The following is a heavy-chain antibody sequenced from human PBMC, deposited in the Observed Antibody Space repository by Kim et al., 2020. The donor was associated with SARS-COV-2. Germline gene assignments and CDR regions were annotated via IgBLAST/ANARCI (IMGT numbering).Heavy chain of an antibody. CDR2: ISGSGGST. CDR3: AKVGAGTIKHYYYGMDV. D-gene: IGHD6-13*01. CDR1: GFTFSSYA. V-gene: IGHV3-23*01. Sequence: GGSLRLSCAASGFTFSSYAMSWVRQAPGKGLEWVSAISGSGGSTYYADSVKGRFTISRDNSKNTLYLQMNSLRAEDTAVYYCAKVGAGTIKHYYYGMDVWGQGTTVTVSS. J-gene: IGHJ6*02.